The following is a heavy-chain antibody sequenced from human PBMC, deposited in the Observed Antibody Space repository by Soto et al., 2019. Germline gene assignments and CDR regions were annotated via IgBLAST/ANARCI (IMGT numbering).Heavy chain of an antibody. CDR1: GFMFSTYD. V-gene: IGHV3-23*01. Sequence: EEQLLESGGGLAQPGGSLRLSCAASGFMFSTYDMSWVRQAPGKGLEWVSGISDSGGTTYYADSVKGRFTISGDNSRNTVYLQMNSVRDEDTAVYYCAKPYGDRLAYYYDLVVWGQGTTVTVSS. D-gene: IGHD4-17*01. J-gene: IGHJ6*02. CDR3: AKPYGDRLAYYYDLVV. CDR2: ISDSGGTT.